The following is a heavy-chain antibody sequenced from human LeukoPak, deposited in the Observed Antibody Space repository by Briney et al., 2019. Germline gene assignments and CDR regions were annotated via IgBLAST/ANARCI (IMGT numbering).Heavy chain of an antibody. CDR1: GYTFTSYY. D-gene: IGHD6-19*01. CDR2: INPSGGST. J-gene: IGHJ4*02. CDR3: ARASGWYVPDYYFDY. Sequence: GASVKVSCTASGYTFTSYYMHWVRQAPGQGLEWMGIINPSGGSTSYAQKFQGRVTMTRDTSTSTVYMELSSLRSEDTAVYYCARASGWYVPDYYFDYWGQGTLVTVSS. V-gene: IGHV1-46*01.